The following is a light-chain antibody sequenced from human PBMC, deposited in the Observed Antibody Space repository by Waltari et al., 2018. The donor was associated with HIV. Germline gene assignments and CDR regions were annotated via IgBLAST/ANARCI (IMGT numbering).Light chain of an antibody. CDR3: GSSMTNVNMDV. CDR1: SSDSGGFKS. CDR2: DVS. V-gene: IGLV2-14*03. J-gene: IGLJ2*01. Sequence: QSALTQPASVSGSPGQSITISCTGTSSDSGGFKSVSWYQQSPGKAPKLIIYDVSLRKEGVSNRFSGSKSGNTASLTRAWLQAEDEEDYYCGSSMTNVNMDVFGGGTKL.